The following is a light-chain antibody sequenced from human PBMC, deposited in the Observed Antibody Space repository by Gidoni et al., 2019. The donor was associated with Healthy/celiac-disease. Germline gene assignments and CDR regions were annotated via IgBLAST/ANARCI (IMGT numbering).Light chain of an antibody. V-gene: IGKV3-11*01. CDR2: DAS. CDR3: QQRSNWPPFT. CDR1: QSVSSY. Sequence: EIVLTQSPATLSLSPGERATLSCRASQSVSSYLAWYQQKPGQAPRLLIYDASNRATGIPARFSGSGSGTDFTLTISSLEPEDFAAYYCQQRSNWPPFTFGPGTKVEIK. J-gene: IGKJ3*01.